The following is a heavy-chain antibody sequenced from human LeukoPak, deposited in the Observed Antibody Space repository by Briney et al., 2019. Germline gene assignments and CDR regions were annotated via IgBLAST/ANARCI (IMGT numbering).Heavy chain of an antibody. V-gene: IGHV1-2*02. CDR3: ARWDGSGSDFDY. CDR1: GYTLTGYY. Sequence: ASVKVSCTASGYTLTGYYMHWVRQAPGQGLEWMGWINPNSGGKNYAQKFQGGVTMTRNTSISTAYMELSRLRSDDTAVYYCARWDGSGSDFDYWGQGTLVTVSS. CDR2: INPNSGGK. J-gene: IGHJ4*02. D-gene: IGHD3-10*01.